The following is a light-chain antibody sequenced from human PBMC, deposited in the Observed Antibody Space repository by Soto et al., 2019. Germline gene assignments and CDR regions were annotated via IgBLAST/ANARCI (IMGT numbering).Light chain of an antibody. V-gene: IGKV3-15*01. J-gene: IGKJ2*01. CDR2: AAS. CDR3: QQYNNWPPYT. Sequence: EIVMTQSPATLSVSPGERASLSCRASQNVRNNVAWYQQKPGQAPRLLIYAASTRATDIPARFSGSGSGTEFTLTITSLLSEDFAVYYCQQYNNWPPYTFGQGTKLETK. CDR1: QNVRNN.